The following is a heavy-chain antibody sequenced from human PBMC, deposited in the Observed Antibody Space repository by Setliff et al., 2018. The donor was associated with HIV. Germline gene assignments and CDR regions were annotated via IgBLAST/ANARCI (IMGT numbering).Heavy chain of an antibody. D-gene: IGHD1-26*01. V-gene: IGHV4-31*11. CDR1: GYSISRGAYY. J-gene: IGHJ4*02. CDR3: ARDLREVGGGSYADY. CDR2: INNSGRI. Sequence: NPSETLSLTCAVSGYSISRGAYYWSWIRQHPGKGLEWIAYINNSGRIYYNPSLKSRVTISVDTSKNQFYLKLSSVTAADTAVYYCARDLREVGGGSYADYWGQGTLVTVPQ.